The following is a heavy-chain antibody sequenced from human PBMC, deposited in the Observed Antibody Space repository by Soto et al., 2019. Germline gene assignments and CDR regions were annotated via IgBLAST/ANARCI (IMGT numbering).Heavy chain of an antibody. CDR1: GFTFNTYW. D-gene: IGHD3-3*01. CDR3: ATDFWMTPFVNDAFEI. V-gene: IGHV3-74*01. CDR2: INGAGSST. J-gene: IGHJ3*02. Sequence: EVQLVESGGGLIQPGGSLRLSCAASGFTFNTYWMHWVRQAPGKGLVWVSRINGAGSSTSYAESVKGRFTISRDSAKNLLYLKMNTLSAEKTLGYYCATDFWMTPFVNDAFEIWGQGTMVTVSS.